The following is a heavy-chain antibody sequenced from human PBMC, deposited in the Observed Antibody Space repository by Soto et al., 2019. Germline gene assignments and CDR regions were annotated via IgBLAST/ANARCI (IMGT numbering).Heavy chain of an antibody. D-gene: IGHD2-15*01. V-gene: IGHV4-34*01. J-gene: IGHJ4*02. Sequence: PSETLSLTCAVYGGSFSGYYWSWIRQPPGKGLEWIGEINHSGSTNYNPSLKSRVTISVDTSKNQFSLKLSSVTAADTAVYYCARGGGYCSGGSCQTLFDYWGQGTLVTVSS. CDR1: GGSFSGYY. CDR3: ARGGGYCSGGSCQTLFDY. CDR2: INHSGST.